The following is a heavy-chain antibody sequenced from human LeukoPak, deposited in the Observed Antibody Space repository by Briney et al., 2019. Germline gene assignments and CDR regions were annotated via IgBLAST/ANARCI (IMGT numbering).Heavy chain of an antibody. D-gene: IGHD5-24*01. CDR3: AKSRDREYFDL. CDR2: ISGDGGST. CDR1: GFTFDEYG. V-gene: IGHV3-43*02. Sequence: PGGSLRLSFAASGFTFDEYGMHWVRQAPGKGLELVSLISGDGGSTYYAHTVKGRFNISRDNSKTSLYLQMNSLRTEDPALYYCAKSRDREYFDLWGRGTLVTVSS. J-gene: IGHJ2*01.